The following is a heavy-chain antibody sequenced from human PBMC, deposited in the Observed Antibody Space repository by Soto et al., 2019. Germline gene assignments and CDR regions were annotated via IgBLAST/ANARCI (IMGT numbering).Heavy chain of an antibody. D-gene: IGHD6-13*01. Sequence: GGSLRLSCAASGFTFSSYWMSWVRQAPGKGLEWVANIKQDGSEKYYVDSVKGRFTISRDNAKNSLYLQMNSLRAEDTAVYYCARDSEQLVRAFDIWGQGTMVTVSS. CDR1: GFTFSSYW. CDR2: IKQDGSEK. CDR3: ARDSEQLVRAFDI. V-gene: IGHV3-7*01. J-gene: IGHJ3*02.